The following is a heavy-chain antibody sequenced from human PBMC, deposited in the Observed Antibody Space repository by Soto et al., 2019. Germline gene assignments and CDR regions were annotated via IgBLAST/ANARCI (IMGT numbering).Heavy chain of an antibody. Sequence: GASVKVSCKASGCTFSIYAISFVRQAPGQWLEWMGGIIPIFGTANYAQKFQGRVTITADKSTSTAYMELSSLRSEDTAVYYCGGYRITIFGVVILMDVWGQGTTVTVSS. CDR2: IIPIFGTA. J-gene: IGHJ6*02. V-gene: IGHV1-69*06. D-gene: IGHD3-3*01. CDR1: GCTFSIYA. CDR3: GGYRITIFGVVILMDV.